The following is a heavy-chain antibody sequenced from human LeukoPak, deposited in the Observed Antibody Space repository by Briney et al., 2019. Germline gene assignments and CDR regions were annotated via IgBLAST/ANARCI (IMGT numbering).Heavy chain of an antibody. CDR1: GFAFSSYW. CDR2: IKPDGSGK. J-gene: IGHJ4*02. V-gene: IGHV3-7*01. D-gene: IGHD6-19*01. CDR3: SSQPAVLDLDC. Sequence: GGSLRLSCAASGFAFSSYWMTWVRQAPGKGLEWVANIKPDGSGKTYVDSVKGRFTISRDNAKNSLYLQMRGLRVEDTAVYYCSSQPAVLDLDCWGQGTLGTVSS.